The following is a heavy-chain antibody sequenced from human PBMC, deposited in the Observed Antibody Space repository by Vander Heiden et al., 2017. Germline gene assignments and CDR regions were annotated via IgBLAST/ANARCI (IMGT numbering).Heavy chain of an antibody. Sequence: QPQLVQSGAEVKKPGASVKVSCETSGYAFETYGISWVRKAPGQGPEWMGWISDYNANTKYAQKFQGRVTLWTDTSTSTAYMELKSLRSDDTAFYYCARDSSSWRGAHWLAPWGQGTMVTVSS. CDR1: GYAFETYG. J-gene: IGHJ5*02. V-gene: IGHV1-18*01. CDR3: ARDSSSWRGAHWLAP. D-gene: IGHD6-13*01. CDR2: ISDYNANT.